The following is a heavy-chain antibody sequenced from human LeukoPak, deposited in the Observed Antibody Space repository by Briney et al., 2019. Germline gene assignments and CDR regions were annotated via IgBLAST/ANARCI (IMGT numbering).Heavy chain of an antibody. Sequence: ASVKVSCKASGYTFTSYYMHWVRQAPGQGLERMGIINPSGGSTSYAQKFQGRVTMNRDTSTSTVYMELSSLRSEDTAVYYCAREMATTYNWFDPWGQGTLVTVSS. V-gene: IGHV1-46*01. CDR2: INPSGGST. D-gene: IGHD5-24*01. CDR3: AREMATTYNWFDP. J-gene: IGHJ5*02. CDR1: GYTFTSYY.